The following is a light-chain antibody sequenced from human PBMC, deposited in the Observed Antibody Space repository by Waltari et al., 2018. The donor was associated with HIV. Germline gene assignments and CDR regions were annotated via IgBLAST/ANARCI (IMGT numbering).Light chain of an antibody. J-gene: IGLJ2*01. CDR3: QSYDSSLSGSTVI. CDR2: INN. CDR1: SSNIGAGYD. V-gene: IGLV1-40*01. Sequence: QSVLTQPPSVSGAPGQRVTISCTGSSSNIGAGYDVHWYKQLPGTAPKLLIYINNNRPSGVPDRFSGSKSGTSASLAITGLQAEDEADYYCQSYDSSLSGSTVIFGGGTKLTVL.